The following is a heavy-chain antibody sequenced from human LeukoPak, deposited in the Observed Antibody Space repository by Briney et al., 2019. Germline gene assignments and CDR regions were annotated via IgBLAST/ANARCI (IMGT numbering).Heavy chain of an antibody. Sequence: SETLSLTCAVYGGSFSGYYWSWIRQPPGKGLGWIGEINHSGSTNYNPSLKSRVTISVDTSKNQLSLKLSSVTAADTAVYYCARTGYSSGKSFDYWGQGTLVTVSS. CDR3: ARTGYSSGKSFDY. D-gene: IGHD6-19*01. V-gene: IGHV4-34*01. J-gene: IGHJ4*02. CDR2: INHSGST. CDR1: GGSFSGYY.